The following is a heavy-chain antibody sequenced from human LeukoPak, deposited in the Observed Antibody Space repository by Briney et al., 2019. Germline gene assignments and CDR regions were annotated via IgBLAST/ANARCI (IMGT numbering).Heavy chain of an antibody. D-gene: IGHD3-16*01. CDR1: GFTFNSYA. J-gene: IGHJ4*02. CDR3: ARYGGAFADY. CDR2: ISSNGGST. Sequence: PGGSLRLSCAASGFTFNSYAMHWVRQAPGKGLAYVSAISSNGGSTYYANSVKGRFTISRDNSKNTLYLQMGSLRPEDMAVYYCARYGGAFADYWGQGTLVTVSS. V-gene: IGHV3-64*01.